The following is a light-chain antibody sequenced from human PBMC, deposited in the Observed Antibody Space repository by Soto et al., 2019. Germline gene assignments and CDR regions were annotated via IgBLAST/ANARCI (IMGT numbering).Light chain of an antibody. CDR3: LQDYNYPYI. Sequence: AVQMTQSPSSLSASVGDGVTITCRASQGIRNDLGWYQQKPGKAPKLLIYAASSLQSGVPSRFSGSGSGTDFTLTISSLQPEDFATYYCLQDYNYPYIFGQGTNVDIK. V-gene: IGKV1-6*01. J-gene: IGKJ2*01. CDR1: QGIRND. CDR2: AAS.